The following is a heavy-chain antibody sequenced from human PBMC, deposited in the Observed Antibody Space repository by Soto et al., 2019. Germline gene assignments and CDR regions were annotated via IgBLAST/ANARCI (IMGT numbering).Heavy chain of an antibody. J-gene: IGHJ4*02. CDR1: GGSISSSGYY. CDR2: IYYSGST. Sequence: PSENLSLTCTVSGGSISSSGYYWSWIRQHPGKALEWIGYIYYSGSTYYNPSLKSRVTISVDKSKNQFSLKLSSVTAADTAVYYCAGTVGSSWQEYYFDYWGQGTLVTVSS. V-gene: IGHV4-31*09. CDR3: AGTVGSSWQEYYFDY. D-gene: IGHD6-13*01.